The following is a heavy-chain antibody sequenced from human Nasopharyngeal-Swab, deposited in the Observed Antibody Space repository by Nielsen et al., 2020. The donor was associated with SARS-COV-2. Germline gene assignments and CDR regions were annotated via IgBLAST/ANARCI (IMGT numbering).Heavy chain of an antibody. J-gene: IGHJ6*02. Sequence: RQAPGKGPEWVSYISSSGSTIYYADSVKGRFTISRDNAKNSLYLQMNSLRAEDTAVYYCARDGYSSSSSYYYYYGMDVWGQGTTVTVSS. CDR3: ARDGYSSSSSYYYYYGMDV. D-gene: IGHD6-6*01. CDR2: ISSSGSTI. V-gene: IGHV3-11*01.